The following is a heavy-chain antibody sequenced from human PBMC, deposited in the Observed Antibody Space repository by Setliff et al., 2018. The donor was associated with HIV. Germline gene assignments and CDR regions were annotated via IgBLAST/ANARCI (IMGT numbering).Heavy chain of an antibody. CDR2: IFYTGFT. CDR3: ARVVKGYNWNYFDY. V-gene: IGHV4-39*07. D-gene: IGHD1-20*01. CDR1: GDSISSSTYY. Sequence: SETLSLTCTVSGDSISSSTYYWGWIRRPPGRGLEWIGSIFYTGFTYYSPSLESRVTMSVDTSKNQFSLRVRSVTAADTAVYYCARVVKGYNWNYFDYWGQGTLVTVSS. J-gene: IGHJ4*02.